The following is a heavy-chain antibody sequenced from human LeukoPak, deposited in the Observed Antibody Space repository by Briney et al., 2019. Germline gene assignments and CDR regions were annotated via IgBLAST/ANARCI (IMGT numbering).Heavy chain of an antibody. CDR1: RFTFSNAW. CDR3: TSVGFGPYYFDN. V-gene: IGHV3-15*01. CDR2: IKTKTDGGAT. J-gene: IGHJ4*02. D-gene: IGHD3-10*01. Sequence: EGSLRLSCAASRFTFSNAWMSWVRQAPGKGLEWVGRIKTKTDGGATDYAAPVKGRFTISRDDSKNTVYLQMNSLKTEDTAVYYCTSVGFGPYYFDNWGQGTLVTVSS.